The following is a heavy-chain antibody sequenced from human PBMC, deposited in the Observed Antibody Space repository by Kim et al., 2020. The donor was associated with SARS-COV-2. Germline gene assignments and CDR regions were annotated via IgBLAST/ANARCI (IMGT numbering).Heavy chain of an antibody. D-gene: IGHD3-10*01. CDR1: GGSISSGGYY. J-gene: IGHJ6*02. CDR3: ASTYGSGSSYYYYGMDV. Sequence: SETLSLTCTVSGGSISSGGYYWSWIRQHPGKGLEWIGYIYYSGSTYYNPSLKSRVTISVDTSKNQFSLKLSSVTAADTAVYYCASTYGSGSSYYYYGMDVWGQGTTVTVSS. CDR2: IYYSGST. V-gene: IGHV4-31*03.